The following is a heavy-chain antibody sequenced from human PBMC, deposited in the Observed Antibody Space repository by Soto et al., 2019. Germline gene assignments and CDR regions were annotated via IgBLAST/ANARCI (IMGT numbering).Heavy chain of an antibody. CDR3: ATKPGSSSMYNWFDP. V-gene: IGHV4-34*01. CDR2: INHSGST. Sequence: KPSETLSLTCAVYGGSFSGYYWSWIRQPPGKGLEWIGEINHSGSTNYNPSLKSRVTISVDTSKNQFSLKLSSVTAADTAVYYCATKPGSSSMYNWFDPWGQGTLVTVSS. J-gene: IGHJ5*02. CDR1: GGSFSGYY. D-gene: IGHD6-6*01.